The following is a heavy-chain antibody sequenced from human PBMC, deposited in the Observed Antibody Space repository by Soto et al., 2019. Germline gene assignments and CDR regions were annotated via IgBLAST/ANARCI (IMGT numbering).Heavy chain of an antibody. CDR3: AREWYARMDV. CDR1: GGSISSYY. V-gene: IGHV4-59*01. D-gene: IGHD2-8*01. CDR2: IYYSGST. Sequence: QVQLQESGPRLVKPSETLSLTCTVSGGSISSYYWSWIRQPPGKGLEWIGYIYYSGSTNYNPSLKSRFTISVDTSKNQVSLKLSSVTAADTAVYYCAREWYARMDVWGQGTTVTVSS. J-gene: IGHJ6*02.